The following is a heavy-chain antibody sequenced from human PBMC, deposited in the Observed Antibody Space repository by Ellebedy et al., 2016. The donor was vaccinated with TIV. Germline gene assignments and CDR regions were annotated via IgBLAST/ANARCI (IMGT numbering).Heavy chain of an antibody. V-gene: IGHV3-30*03. CDR1: GFTFSSYG. Sequence: GESLKISCAASGFTFSSYGMHWVRQAPGKGLEWVAVISYDGSNKYYADSVKGRFTISRDNSKNTLYLQMNSLRAEDTAVYYCASAGLPALDYWGQGTLVTVSS. CDR2: ISYDGSNK. CDR3: ASAGLPALDY. J-gene: IGHJ4*02.